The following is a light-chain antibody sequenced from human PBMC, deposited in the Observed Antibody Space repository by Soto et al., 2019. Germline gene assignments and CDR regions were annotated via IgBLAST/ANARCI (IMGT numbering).Light chain of an antibody. Sequence: QSVLTQPASVSGSPGQSITISCIGTSNDVGAYKFVSWYQQHPGKAPKLLIYEVTIRPLGASNRFSGSKSGNTASLTISGLQAEDEADYYCSSYTSSSTYVFGTGPKLTVL. J-gene: IGLJ1*01. CDR1: SNDVGAYKF. CDR2: EVT. CDR3: SSYTSSSTYV. V-gene: IGLV2-14*01.